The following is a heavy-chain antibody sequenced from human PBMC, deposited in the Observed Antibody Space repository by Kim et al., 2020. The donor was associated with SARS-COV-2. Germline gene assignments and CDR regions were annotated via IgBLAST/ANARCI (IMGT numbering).Heavy chain of an antibody. CDR3: AGGYSGYDWSSWSRNLGTYYYYGMDV. V-gene: IGHV3-21*01. CDR1: GFTFSSYS. CDR2: ISSSSSYI. D-gene: IGHD5-12*01. J-gene: IGHJ6*02. Sequence: GGSLRLSCAASGFTFSSYSMNWVRQAPGKGLEWVSSISSSSSYIYYADSVKGRFTISRDNAKNSLYLQMNSLRAEDTAVYYCAGGYSGYDWSSWSRNLGTYYYYGMDVWGQGTTVTVSS.